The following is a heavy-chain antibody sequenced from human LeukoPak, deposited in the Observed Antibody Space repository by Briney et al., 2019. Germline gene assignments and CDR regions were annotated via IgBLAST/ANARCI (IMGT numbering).Heavy chain of an antibody. D-gene: IGHD2-21*02. V-gene: IGHV3-30*04. CDR2: ISHDGYNT. CDR1: RSTFSNYP. J-gene: IGHJ4*02. CDR3: AGSPTGVVTLKDFDY. Sequence: GGSLRLSCAASRSTFSNYPMRWVRQAPGKGLEWVAVISHDGYNTFYGDSVKGRFTISRDNSKNTLYLQMNNLRAEDTAVYYCAGSPTGVVTLKDFDYWGQGTLVTVSS.